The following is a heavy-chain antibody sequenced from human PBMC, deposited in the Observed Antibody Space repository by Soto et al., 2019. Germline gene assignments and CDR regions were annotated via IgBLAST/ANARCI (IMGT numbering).Heavy chain of an antibody. J-gene: IGHJ4*02. CDR2: IYYSGTT. D-gene: IGHD3-16*01. CDR1: GGSISSGGYY. Sequence: SETLSLTCTVSGGSISSGGYYWSWIRQHPGKGLEWIGYIYYSGTTYYNPSLKSRVTISVDTSKNQFSLKLSSVTAADTAVYYCARAPTMITFGGVLFDYWGQGTLVTVSS. CDR3: ARAPTMITFGGVLFDY. V-gene: IGHV4-30-4*01.